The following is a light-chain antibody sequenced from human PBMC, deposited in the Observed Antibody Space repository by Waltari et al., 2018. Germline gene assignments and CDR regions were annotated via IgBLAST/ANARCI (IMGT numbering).Light chain of an antibody. J-gene: IGKJ3*01. CDR3: VQMSSVPT. V-gene: IGKV1-39*01. CDR1: QSVTSV. Sequence: DIQLTQSPSYLSASVGDKVIITCRASQSVTSVLSWFRQKAGRAPELLIHSAGTLHSGVPSRFSGGGSGTDFTLTISGLDPEDFATYFCVQMSSVPTFGPGTKV. CDR2: SAG.